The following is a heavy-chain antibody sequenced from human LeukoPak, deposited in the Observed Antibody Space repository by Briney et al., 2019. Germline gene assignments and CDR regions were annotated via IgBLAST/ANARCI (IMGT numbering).Heavy chain of an antibody. D-gene: IGHD2-2*02. Sequence: PSETLSLTCTISGGSISSGGYYWSWIRQPPGKGLEWIGYIYHSGSTYYNPSLKSRVTISVDRSKNQFSLKLSSVTAADTAVYYCARDPGIVVVPAAIPVSFPDYMDVWGKGTTVTVSS. CDR3: ARDPGIVVVPAAIPVSFPDYMDV. J-gene: IGHJ6*03. V-gene: IGHV4-30-2*01. CDR2: IYHSGST. CDR1: GGSISSGGYY.